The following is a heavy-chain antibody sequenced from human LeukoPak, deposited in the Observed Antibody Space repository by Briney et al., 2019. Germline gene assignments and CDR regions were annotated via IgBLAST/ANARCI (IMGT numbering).Heavy chain of an antibody. CDR3: ARPSDYYGSGRTSGYYMDV. CDR2: IKQDGSEK. Sequence: PGGSLRLSCAASGFTFSSYWMSWVRQAPGKGLEWVANIKQDGSEKYYVDSVKGRFTISRDNAKNSLYLQMNSLRAEDTAVYYCARPSDYYGSGRTSGYYMDVWGKGTTVTISS. V-gene: IGHV3-7*03. J-gene: IGHJ6*03. D-gene: IGHD3-10*01. CDR1: GFTFSSYW.